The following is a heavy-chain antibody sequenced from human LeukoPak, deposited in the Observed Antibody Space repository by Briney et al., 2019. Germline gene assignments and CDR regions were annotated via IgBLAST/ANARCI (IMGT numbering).Heavy chain of an antibody. Sequence: GGSLRLSCEASGVTFSNYAMSWVRQAPGKGLEWGSVISGSGGSIYYADSVKGRFTITSDNSKNTLYLQMNSLRAEDTAVYYCAKDRAMVVAATGWFDPWGQGTLVTVSS. D-gene: IGHD2-15*01. CDR2: ISGSGGSI. V-gene: IGHV3-23*01. CDR3: AKDRAMVVAATGWFDP. CDR1: GVTFSNYA. J-gene: IGHJ5*02.